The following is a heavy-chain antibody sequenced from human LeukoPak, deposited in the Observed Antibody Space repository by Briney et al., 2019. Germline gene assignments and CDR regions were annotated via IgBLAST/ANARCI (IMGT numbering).Heavy chain of an antibody. Sequence: ASVKVSCKASGYTFTAYDIHWVRQAPGQGLEWMGWIDPNSGGTNSAQKFQGRVTMTRDTAISTAYLEVGRFRSDDTAVYYCTRDVGSRYGHDCWGQGTLVTVSS. CDR3: TRDVGSRYGHDC. V-gene: IGHV1-2*02. CDR2: IDPNSGGT. D-gene: IGHD5-18*01. J-gene: IGHJ4*02. CDR1: GYTFTAYD.